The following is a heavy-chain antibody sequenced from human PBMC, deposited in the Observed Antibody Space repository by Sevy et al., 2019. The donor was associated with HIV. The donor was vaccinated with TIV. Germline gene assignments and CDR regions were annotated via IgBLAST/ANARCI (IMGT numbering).Heavy chain of an antibody. J-gene: IGHJ4*02. CDR3: ARVPPSGIYDMVPPAGWYFDY. Sequence: ASVKVSCKASGGTFSSYAISWVRQAPGQGLEWMGGIIPIFGTANYTQKFQGRVTITADESTSTAYMELSSLRSEDTAVYYCARVPPSGIYDMVPPAGWYFDYWGQGTLVTVSS. CDR1: GGTFSSYA. V-gene: IGHV1-69*13. D-gene: IGHD3-9*01. CDR2: IIPIFGTA.